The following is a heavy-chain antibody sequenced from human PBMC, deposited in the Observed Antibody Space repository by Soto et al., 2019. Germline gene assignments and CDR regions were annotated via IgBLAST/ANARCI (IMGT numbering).Heavy chain of an antibody. J-gene: IGHJ6*02. V-gene: IGHV3-73*01. CDR2: IRSKANSYAT. Sequence: VGSLRLSCAASGFTFSGSAMHWVRQASGKGLEWVGRIRSKANSYATAYAASVKGRFTISRDDSKNTAYLQMNSLKTEDTAVYYCTRKRVVSLYGYYGMDVWGQGTTVTVSS. CDR1: GFTFSGSA. D-gene: IGHD3-3*01. CDR3: TRKRVVSLYGYYGMDV.